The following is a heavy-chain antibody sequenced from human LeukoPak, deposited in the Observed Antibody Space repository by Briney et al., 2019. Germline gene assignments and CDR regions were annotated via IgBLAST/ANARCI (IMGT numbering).Heavy chain of an antibody. J-gene: IGHJ4*02. V-gene: IGHV3-11*05. D-gene: IGHD6-19*01. CDR2: ISNSGSYT. CDR3: ARARGAGPGGHFDY. Sequence: PGGSLRLSCAASGFSFSDNYMSWIRQAPGRGLEWVSYISNSGSYTNYPDSVKGRFTISRDNAKNSLYLQMNSLRDEDTAVYYCARARGAGPGGHFDYWGQGTLVTVSS. CDR1: GFSFSDNY.